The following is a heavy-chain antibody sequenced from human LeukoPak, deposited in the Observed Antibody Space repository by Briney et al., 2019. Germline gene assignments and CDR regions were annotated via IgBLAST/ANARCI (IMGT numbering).Heavy chain of an antibody. J-gene: IGHJ3*02. Sequence: PGGSLRLSCAAPGFTFSSYAMSWVRQAPGKGLEWVSGISGSGSNTYYGDSVKGRFTISGDKSKNTLYLQMNSLRAEDTAVYYCAKSGSSSWDGFDSWGQGTMVTVSS. D-gene: IGHD6-13*01. CDR1: GFTFSSYA. CDR3: AKSGSSSWDGFDS. V-gene: IGHV3-23*01. CDR2: ISGSGSNT.